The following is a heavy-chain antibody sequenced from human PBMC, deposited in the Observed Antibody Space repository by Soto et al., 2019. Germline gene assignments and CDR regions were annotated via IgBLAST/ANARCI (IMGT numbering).Heavy chain of an antibody. V-gene: IGHV1-18*01. J-gene: IGHJ4*02. CDR1: GYTFTSYG. Sequence: QVQLVQSGAEVKKPGASVKVSCKASGYTFTSYGISWVRQAPGQGLEWMGWISAYNGNTNYAQKLQGRVTMTTDTPTSTAYTELRSLRSDDTAVYYCARGSSRSRYCSGGSCYTPWNYWGQGTLVTVSS. CDR2: ISAYNGNT. D-gene: IGHD2-15*01. CDR3: ARGSSRSRYCSGGSCYTPWNY.